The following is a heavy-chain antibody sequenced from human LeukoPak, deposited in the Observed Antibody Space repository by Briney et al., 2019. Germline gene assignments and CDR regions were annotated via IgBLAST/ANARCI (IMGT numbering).Heavy chain of an antibody. D-gene: IGHD6-19*01. CDR3: ARTREQWQVLDY. CDR1: GFTFSSYW. Sequence: GGSLRLSCAASGFTFSSYWMHWVRQAPGKGLEWVAVISHEGSNKYYADSVKGRFTISRDNSKNMVYLQMNSLRAEDTAVYYCARTREQWQVLDYWGQGTLVTVSS. J-gene: IGHJ4*02. CDR2: ISHEGSNK. V-gene: IGHV3-30*03.